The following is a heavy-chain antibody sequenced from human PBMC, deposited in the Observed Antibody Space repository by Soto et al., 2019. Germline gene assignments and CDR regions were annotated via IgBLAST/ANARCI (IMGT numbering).Heavy chain of an antibody. CDR1: GFTFSNYW. Sequence: EVQLVESGGGLVQPGGSLRLSCAASGFTFSNYWMHWVRQVPVKGLVWVSRINSDGNTNYADSVKGRFTISTDNAKNTLYLQMNSLRVEDTAVYYCARDSPMVRGVGFDYWGQGTLVTVSS. V-gene: IGHV3-74*01. D-gene: IGHD3-10*01. CDR3: ARDSPMVRGVGFDY. CDR2: INSDGNT. J-gene: IGHJ4*02.